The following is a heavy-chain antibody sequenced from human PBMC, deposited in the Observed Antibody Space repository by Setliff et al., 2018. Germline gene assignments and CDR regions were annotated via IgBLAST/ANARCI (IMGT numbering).Heavy chain of an antibody. CDR3: ARVGGYSYGFGYYYMDV. CDR1: GDSISAAS. J-gene: IGHJ6*03. CDR2: VYYSGAA. V-gene: IGHV4-59*01. Sequence: SETLSLTCNVSGDSISAASIMAWTRQPPGKGLEFIGYVYYSGAAKYDPSLKSRVTMSVDTSKTQFSLKLNSMTTADTAVYYCARVGGYSYGFGYYYMDVWGKGTTVTVSS. D-gene: IGHD5-18*01.